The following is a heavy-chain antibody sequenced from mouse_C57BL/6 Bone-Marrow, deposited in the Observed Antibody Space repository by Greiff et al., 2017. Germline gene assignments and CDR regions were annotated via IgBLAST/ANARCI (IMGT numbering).Heavy chain of an antibody. V-gene: IGHV1-64*01. J-gene: IGHJ3*01. CDR2: IHPNSGST. CDR1: GYTFTSYW. D-gene: IGHD4-1*01. CDR3: ARERSGAWFAY. Sequence: QVQLQQPGAELVKPGASVKLSCKASGYTFTSYWMHWVKQRPGQGLEWIGMIHPNSGSTNYNEKFKSKATLTVDNSSSTAYMQLSSLTSEDSAVYCCARERSGAWFAYWGQGTLVTVSA.